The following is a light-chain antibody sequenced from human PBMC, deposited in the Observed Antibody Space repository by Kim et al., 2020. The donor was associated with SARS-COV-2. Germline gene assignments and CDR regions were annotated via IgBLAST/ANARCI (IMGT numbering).Light chain of an antibody. CDR2: SNN. J-gene: IGLJ3*02. CDR1: SSNIGSNN. CDR3: AVWDDSLKQGV. V-gene: IGLV1-44*01. Sequence: QSVLTQPPSASGTPGQRVTISCSGSSSNIGSNNVVLYQQLPGAAPNLLIYSNNQRPSGIPDRFSGSRSGTSASLAISGLQSGDEADYYCAVWDDSLKQGVFGGGTQLTVL.